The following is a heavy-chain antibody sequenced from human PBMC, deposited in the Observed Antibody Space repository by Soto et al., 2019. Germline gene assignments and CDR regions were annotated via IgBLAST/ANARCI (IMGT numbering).Heavy chain of an antibody. CDR3: ANWGRWFDP. Sequence: QVQLQESGPGLAKPSETLSLTCTVSGGSISSHHCSWIRQPPGKGLEWIGYIYYSGSPNYNPSLKSPVTISVDTSKNQFSLKLSSVTAADTAVYYCANWGRWFDPWGQGTLVTVSS. D-gene: IGHD7-27*01. J-gene: IGHJ5*02. V-gene: IGHV4-59*11. CDR1: GGSISSHH. CDR2: IYYSGSP.